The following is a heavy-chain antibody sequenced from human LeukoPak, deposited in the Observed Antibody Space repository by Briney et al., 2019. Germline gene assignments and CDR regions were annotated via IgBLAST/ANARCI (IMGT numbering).Heavy chain of an antibody. V-gene: IGHV3-7*05. CDR1: GFTFSSYW. D-gene: IGHD3-10*01. Sequence: GGSLRLSCAASGFTFSSYWMIWVRQVPGKGLEWVANIKTDGSEKSYVDSVKGRFTISRDNAENSLYLQMNSLRAEDTAIYYCARVTSRAGDYWGQGTLVTVSS. J-gene: IGHJ4*02. CDR3: ARVTSRAGDY. CDR2: IKTDGSEK.